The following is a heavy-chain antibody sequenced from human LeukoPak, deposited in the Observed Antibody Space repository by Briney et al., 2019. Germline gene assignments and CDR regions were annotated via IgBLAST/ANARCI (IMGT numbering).Heavy chain of an antibody. V-gene: IGHV1-69*05. D-gene: IGHD3-22*01. J-gene: IGHJ4*02. CDR3: VRDWWYYDSSGYDLGY. CDR1: GGTFSSYA. CDR2: IIPIFGTA. Sequence: GASVKVSCKASGGTFSSYAISWVRQAPGQGLEWMGGIIPIFGTANYAQKFQGRVTITTDESTSTAYMELSSLRSEDTAVYYCVRDWWYYDSSGYDLGYWGQGTLVTVSS.